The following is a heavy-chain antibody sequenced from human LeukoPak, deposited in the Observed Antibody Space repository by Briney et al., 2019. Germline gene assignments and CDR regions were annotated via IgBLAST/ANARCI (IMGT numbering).Heavy chain of an antibody. CDR2: INPSGGST. CDR1: GYTFTGYY. Sequence: ASVKVSCKASGYTFTGYYMHWVRQAPGQGLEWMGIINPSGGSTSYAQKFQGRVTMTRDTSTSTVYMELSSLRSEDTAVYSCARFHPSSCSFDYWGQGTLVTVSS. CDR3: ARFHPSSCSFDY. V-gene: IGHV1-46*03. J-gene: IGHJ4*02. D-gene: IGHD2-2*01.